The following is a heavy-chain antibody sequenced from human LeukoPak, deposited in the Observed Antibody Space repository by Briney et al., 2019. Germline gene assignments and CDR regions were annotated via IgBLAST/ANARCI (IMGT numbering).Heavy chain of an antibody. CDR3: ARTAVPAAIWAGDYFDY. CDR1: GYSFTSYW. V-gene: IGHV5-51*01. CDR2: IYPGDSDT. J-gene: IGHJ4*02. Sequence: GESLKISCKGSGYSFTSYWIGWVRQMPGKGLEWKGIIYPGDSDTRYSPSFQGQVTISADKSISTAYLQWSSLKASDTAMYYCARTAVPAAIWAGDYFDYWGQGTLVTVSS. D-gene: IGHD2-2*02.